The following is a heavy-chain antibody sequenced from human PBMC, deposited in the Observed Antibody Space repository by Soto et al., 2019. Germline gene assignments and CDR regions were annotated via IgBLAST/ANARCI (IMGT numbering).Heavy chain of an antibody. D-gene: IGHD1-26*01. CDR2: IYPGDSHA. J-gene: IGHJ3*01. CDR3: ARPYSGGPNDPFDV. V-gene: IGHV5-51*01. Sequence: PGESLKISCKGSGYSFTNYWIGWVRQMPGKGLELMGIIYPGDSHAIYSPSFQGQVTMSADKSISTAYLQWSSLKASDTAMYYCARPYSGGPNDPFDVWGQGTMVTVSS. CDR1: GYSFTNYW.